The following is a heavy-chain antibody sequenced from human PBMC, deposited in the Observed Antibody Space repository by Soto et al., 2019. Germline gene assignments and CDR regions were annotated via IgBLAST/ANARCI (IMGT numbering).Heavy chain of an antibody. D-gene: IGHD3-9*01. CDR1: GFTFSSYG. CDR3: ANGQTIFYY. J-gene: IGHJ4*02. CDR2: IWYDGSNK. Sequence: QVQLVESGGGVVQPGRSLRLSCAASGFTFSSYGMHWVRQAPGKGLEWVAVIWYDGSNKYYADSVKGRFTISRDXSKXTLYLQMNSLRAEDTAVYYCANGQTIFYYWGQGTLVTVSS. V-gene: IGHV3-33*06.